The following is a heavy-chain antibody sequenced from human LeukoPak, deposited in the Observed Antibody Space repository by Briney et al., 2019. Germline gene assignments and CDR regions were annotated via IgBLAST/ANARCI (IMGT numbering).Heavy chain of an antibody. CDR1: GFSFSTYC. V-gene: IGHV3-74*01. J-gene: IGHJ4*02. CDR2: ICPDGTVT. Sequence: KPGVSLRLSCAASGFSFSTYCMHWVRQAPGKGPMWVSRICPDGTVTNYADSVKARFSISRDNARNTVYLQMNSLRAEDTAVYYCVRDFRSADYWGQGTLVTVSS. CDR3: VRDFRSADY.